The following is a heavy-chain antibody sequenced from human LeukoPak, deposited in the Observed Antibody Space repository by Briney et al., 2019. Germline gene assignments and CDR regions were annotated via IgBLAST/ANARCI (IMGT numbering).Heavy chain of an antibody. D-gene: IGHD3-16*01. V-gene: IGHV3-23*01. CDR3: ARGYATRGRDNSVGFDY. CDR2: ISGSGGST. CDR1: GFTFSSYG. J-gene: IGHJ4*02. Sequence: GGSLRLSCAASGFTFSSYGMSWVRQAPGKGLECVSAISGSGGSTYYADSVKGRFTISRDNAKNTLYLQMISLRDEDTAVYYCARGYATRGRDNSVGFDYWGQGTLVTVSS.